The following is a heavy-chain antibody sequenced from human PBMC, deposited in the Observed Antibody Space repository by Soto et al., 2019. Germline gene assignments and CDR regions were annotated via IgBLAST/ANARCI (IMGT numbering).Heavy chain of an antibody. J-gene: IGHJ4*02. CDR2: IYYSGST. D-gene: IGHD1-26*01. CDR3: ARGSVGATANY. V-gene: IGHV4-30-4*01. Sequence: PSEILSLTCTVSGGSISSGDYYWSWIRQPPGKGLEWIGYIYYSGSTYYNPSLKSRVTISVDTSKNQFSLKLSSVTAADTAVYYCARGSVGATANYCGQGTLVTVSS. CDR1: GGSISSGDYY.